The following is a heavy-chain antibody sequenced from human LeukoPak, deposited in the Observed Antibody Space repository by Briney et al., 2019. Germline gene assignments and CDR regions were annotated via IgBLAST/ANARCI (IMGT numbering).Heavy chain of an antibody. V-gene: IGHV3-48*01. D-gene: IGHD4-23*01. CDR2: ITSSSSTI. CDR1: GFTFSSYS. Sequence: GGSLRLSCAASGFTFSSYSMNWVRQAPGKGLEWVSYITSSSSTIYYADSVKGRFTISRDNSKNTLYLQMNSLRAEDTAVYYCAKDLDYGGNSGHAFDIWGQGTMVTVSS. CDR3: AKDLDYGGNSGHAFDI. J-gene: IGHJ3*02.